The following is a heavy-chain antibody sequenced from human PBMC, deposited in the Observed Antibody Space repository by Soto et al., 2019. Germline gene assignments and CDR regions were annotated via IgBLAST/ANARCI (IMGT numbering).Heavy chain of an antibody. V-gene: IGHV1-69*13. CDR1: GGTFSSYA. J-gene: IGHJ4*02. D-gene: IGHD2-15*01. CDR3: ASGRLIAAPDY. CDR2: IIPIFGTA. Sequence: VASVKVSCKASGGTFSSYAISWVRQAPGQGLEWMGGIIPIFGTANYAQKFQGRVTITADESTSTAYMELSSLRSEDTAVYYCASGRLIAAPDYWGQGXLVTVSS.